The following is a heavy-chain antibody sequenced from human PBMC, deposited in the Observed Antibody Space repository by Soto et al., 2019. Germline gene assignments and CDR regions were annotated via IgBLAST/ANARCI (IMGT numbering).Heavy chain of an antibody. CDR2: ISGSGGST. CDR3: AKDRRCSGTSCLLDY. D-gene: IGHD2-2*01. CDR1: GFTFNIYA. Sequence: GGSLRLSCAASGFTFNIYAMSWVRQAPGKGLEWVSAISGSGGSTDYADSVKGRFTISRDNSKNTLYLQMNSLGAEDTAVYFCAKDRRCSGTSCLLDYWGQGTLVTVSS. J-gene: IGHJ4*02. V-gene: IGHV3-23*01.